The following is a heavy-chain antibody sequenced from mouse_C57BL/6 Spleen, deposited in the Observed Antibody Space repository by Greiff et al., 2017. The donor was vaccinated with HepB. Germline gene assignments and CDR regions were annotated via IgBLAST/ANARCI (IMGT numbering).Heavy chain of an antibody. V-gene: IGHV3-6*01. CDR2: ISYDGSN. CDR3: ARGGQLRYYFDY. Sequence: EVKLQESGPGLVKPSQSLSLTCSVTGYSITSGYYWNWIRQFPGNKLEWMGYISYDGSNNYNPSLKNRISITRDTSKNQFFLKLNSVTTEHTATYYCARGGQLRYYFDYWGQGTTLTVSS. D-gene: IGHD3-2*02. J-gene: IGHJ2*01. CDR1: GYSITSGYY.